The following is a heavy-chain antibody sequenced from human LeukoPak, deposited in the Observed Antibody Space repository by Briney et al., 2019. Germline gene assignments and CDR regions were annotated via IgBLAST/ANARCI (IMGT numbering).Heavy chain of an antibody. CDR1: GYTFTSYY. CDR2: INPSGGSI. V-gene: IGHV1-46*01. D-gene: IGHD2-2*01. Sequence: ASVKVSCKASGYTFTSYYMHWVRQAPGQGLEWMGIINPSGGSISYAQKFQGRVTMTRDTSTSTVYMELSSLRSEDTAVYYCVRDWGDCSSTSCYSDWFDPWGQGTLVTVSS. CDR3: VRDWGDCSSTSCYSDWFDP. J-gene: IGHJ5*02.